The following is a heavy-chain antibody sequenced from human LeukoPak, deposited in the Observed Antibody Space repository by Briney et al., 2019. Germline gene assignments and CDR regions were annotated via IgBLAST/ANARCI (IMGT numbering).Heavy chain of an antibody. V-gene: IGHV4-4*08. J-gene: IGHJ5*02. Sequence: SETLSLTCTVSNDYISSYCCSWVAQPPGKGLEGIGVICPSGLTYYNPSLNSRVTISVDTSKNQLPLELRSVTAADTAVYYCATAYDSKAAPYDRWVHGTLVTVSS. CDR3: ATAYDSKAAPYDR. CDR1: NDYISSYC. D-gene: IGHD3-9*01. CDR2: ICPSGLT.